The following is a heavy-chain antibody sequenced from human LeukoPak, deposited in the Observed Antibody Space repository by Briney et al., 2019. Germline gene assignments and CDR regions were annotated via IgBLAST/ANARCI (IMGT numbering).Heavy chain of an antibody. V-gene: IGHV4-4*07. D-gene: IGHD6-13*01. CDR1: GGSISSYY. J-gene: IGHJ6*03. CDR3: ARGGSSPYYYYYMDV. CDR2: IYTSGST. Sequence: SETLSLTCTVSGGSISSYYWSWIRQPAGKGLEWIGRIYTSGSTNYNPSLKSRVTMSVDTSKNQFSLKLSSVTAADTAVYYCARGGSSPYYYYYMDVWGKGTTVTVSS.